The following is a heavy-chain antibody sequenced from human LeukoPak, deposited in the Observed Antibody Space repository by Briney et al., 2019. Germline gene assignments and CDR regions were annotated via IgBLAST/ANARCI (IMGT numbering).Heavy chain of an antibody. CDR3: AKDPHPYGSGLFYYFDY. CDR1: GFTFSSYG. CDR2: IPYDGSNK. V-gene: IGHV3-30*02. Sequence: PGGSLRLSCAASGFTFSSYGMHWVRQAPGKGLEWVAFIPYDGSNKYYADSVKGRFTISRDNSKNTLYLQMNSLRAEDTAVYYCAKDPHPYGSGLFYYFDYWGQGTLVTVSS. D-gene: IGHD3-10*01. J-gene: IGHJ4*02.